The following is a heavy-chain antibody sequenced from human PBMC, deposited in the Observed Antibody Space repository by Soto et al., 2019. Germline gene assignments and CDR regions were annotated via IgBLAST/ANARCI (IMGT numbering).Heavy chain of an antibody. CDR2: INSSGST. J-gene: IGHJ5*02. CDR3: SRPAPEGFDP. CDR1: GGSFGSSAYY. Sequence: PSETLSLTCTVSGGSFGSSAYYWGWIRRAPGKGREWIGSINSSGSTFSNPSLKSRVTLSVDTSKIQFSLKLTSVTAADTALYYCSRPAPEGFDPWGQGTLVTVSS. V-gene: IGHV4-39*01.